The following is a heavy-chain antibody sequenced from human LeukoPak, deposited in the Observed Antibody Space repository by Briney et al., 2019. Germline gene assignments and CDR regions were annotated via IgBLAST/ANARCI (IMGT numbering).Heavy chain of an antibody. J-gene: IGHJ5*02. Sequence: PSETLSLTCTVSGGSISSSSYYWGWIRQPPGKGLEWIGSIYYSGSTYYNPSLRSRVTISVDTSKNQFSLKLSSVTAADTAVYYCARLGSNWFDPWGQGTLVTVSS. CDR3: ARLGSNWFDP. D-gene: IGHD3-16*01. CDR1: GGSISSSSYY. CDR2: IYYSGST. V-gene: IGHV4-39*01.